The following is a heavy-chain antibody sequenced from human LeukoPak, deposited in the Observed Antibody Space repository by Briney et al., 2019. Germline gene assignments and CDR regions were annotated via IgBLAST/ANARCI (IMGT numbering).Heavy chain of an antibody. D-gene: IGHD3-22*01. CDR2: IYTSGST. J-gene: IGHJ4*02. CDR1: GGSISSYY. CDR3: ASNGSPYYYDSSGYEPSYYFDY. V-gene: IGHV4-4*07. Sequence: SETLSLTCTVSGGSISSYYWSWIRQPAGKGLEWIGRIYTSGSTNYNPSLKSRVTMSVDTSKNQFSLKLSSVTAADTAVYYCASNGSPYYYDSSGYEPSYYFDYWGQGTLVTVSS.